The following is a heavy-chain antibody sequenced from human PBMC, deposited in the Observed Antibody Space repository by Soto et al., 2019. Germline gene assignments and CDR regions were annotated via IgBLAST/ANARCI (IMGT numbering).Heavy chain of an antibody. Sequence: SETLSLTCTVSGGSISSYYWSWIWQPPGKGLEWIGYIYYSGSTNYNPSLKSRVTISVDTSKNQFSLKLSSVTAADTAVYYCAASKPSGIAAAGKNYYYGMDVWGQGTAVTVSS. CDR1: GGSISSYY. D-gene: IGHD6-13*01. CDR3: AASKPSGIAAAGKNYYYGMDV. J-gene: IGHJ6*02. V-gene: IGHV4-59*01. CDR2: IYYSGST.